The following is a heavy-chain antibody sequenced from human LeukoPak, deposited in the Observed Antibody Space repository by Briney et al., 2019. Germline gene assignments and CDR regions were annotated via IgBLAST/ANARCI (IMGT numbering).Heavy chain of an antibody. J-gene: IGHJ4*02. CDR2: IYSGGST. CDR1: GFTVSSNY. Sequence: GGSLRLSCAASGFTVSSNYMSWVRQAPGKGLEWVSVIYSGGSTYYADSVKGRFTISRDNSKNTLYLQMNSLRAEDTAVYYCATEPRRAMVRGVIYYFDYWGQGTLVTVSS. D-gene: IGHD3-10*01. CDR3: ATEPRRAMVRGVIYYFDY. V-gene: IGHV3-66*01.